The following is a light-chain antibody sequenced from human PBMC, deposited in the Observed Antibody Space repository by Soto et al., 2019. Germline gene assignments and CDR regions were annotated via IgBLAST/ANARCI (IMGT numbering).Light chain of an antibody. CDR2: DAS. Sequence: EIVLTLSPASLCLSPGERAALSRWASQSVGRNLACYQQKHGQAPRLLVYDASTRATGIPARFSGGGSGTELTLSISSLQSEDFAVYYCQQYNNWPPITFGQGTRLEIK. CDR1: QSVGRN. V-gene: IGKV3-15*01. CDR3: QQYNNWPPIT. J-gene: IGKJ5*01.